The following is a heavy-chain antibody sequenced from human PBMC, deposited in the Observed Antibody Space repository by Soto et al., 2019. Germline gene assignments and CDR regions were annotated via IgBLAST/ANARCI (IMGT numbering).Heavy chain of an antibody. Sequence: GESLKISCKGSGFTFAKSWIGWVRQMPGKGLEWMGIIYPGDSDTRYSPSFQGQVTISADKSISTAYLQWSGLKASDTAMYYCARSSSSSHYYYYYGMDVWGQGTTVTVSS. CDR2: IYPGDSDT. CDR3: ARSSSSSHYYYYYGMDV. CDR1: GFTFAKSW. J-gene: IGHJ6*02. D-gene: IGHD6-6*01. V-gene: IGHV5-51*01.